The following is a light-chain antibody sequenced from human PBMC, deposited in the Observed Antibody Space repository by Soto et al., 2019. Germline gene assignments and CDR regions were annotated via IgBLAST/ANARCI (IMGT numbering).Light chain of an antibody. CDR1: SSNIGSNT. CDR2: SNN. J-gene: IGLJ2*01. V-gene: IGLV1-44*01. Sequence: QSVLTQPPSASGTPGQRVTISCSGSSSNIGSNTVNWYQQLPGTAPKLLIYSNNHRPSGVPDRFSGSKSGTSASLAISGLQSEDEADYYCAAWDDSLNALVFGGGTKLTVL. CDR3: AAWDDSLNALV.